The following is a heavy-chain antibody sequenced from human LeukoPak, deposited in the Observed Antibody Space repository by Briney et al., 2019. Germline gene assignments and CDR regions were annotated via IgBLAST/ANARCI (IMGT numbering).Heavy chain of an antibody. CDR1: GYSFTSYW. J-gene: IGHJ3*02. D-gene: IGHD3-22*01. CDR2: IYPGDSDT. CDR3: ARLTYYYDSSGQADAFDI. V-gene: IGHV5-51*01. Sequence: GESLKIPCKGSGYSFTSYWIGWVRPMPGKGLEWMGIIYPGDSDTRYSPSFQGQVTISADKSISTAYLQWSSLKASDTAMYYCARLTYYYDSSGQADAFDIWGQGTMVTVSS.